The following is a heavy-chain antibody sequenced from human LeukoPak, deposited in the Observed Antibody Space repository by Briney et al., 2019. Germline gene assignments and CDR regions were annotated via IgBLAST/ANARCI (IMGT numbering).Heavy chain of an antibody. CDR1: GGTFSSYA. CDR2: IIPILGIA. CDR3: ARGATPGIAAAGTGPSFYYMDV. D-gene: IGHD6-13*01. Sequence: AASVKVSCKASGGTFSSYAISWVRQAPGQGLEWMGRIIPILGIANYAQKFQGRVTITADKSTSTAYMELSSLRSEDTAVYYCARGATPGIAAAGTGPSFYYMDVWGKGTTVTVSS. J-gene: IGHJ6*03. V-gene: IGHV1-69*04.